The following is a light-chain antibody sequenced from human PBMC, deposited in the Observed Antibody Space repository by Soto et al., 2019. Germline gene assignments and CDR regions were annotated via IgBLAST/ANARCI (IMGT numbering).Light chain of an antibody. V-gene: IGLV2-23*01. J-gene: IGLJ3*02. CDR2: EDS. CDR3: CSYAGSSTLV. Sequence: QSALTQPASVSGSPGQSITISCSGTSSDVGSYNLVSWYQQHPGKAPKVVIYEDSKRPSGVSDHFSGSKSGNTASLTISGLQAEDEADYYCCSYAGSSTLVFGGGTQLTVL. CDR1: SSDVGSYNL.